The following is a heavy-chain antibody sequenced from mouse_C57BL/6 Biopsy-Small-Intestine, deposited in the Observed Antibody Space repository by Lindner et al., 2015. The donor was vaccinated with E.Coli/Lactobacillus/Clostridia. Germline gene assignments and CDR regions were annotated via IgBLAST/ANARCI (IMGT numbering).Heavy chain of an antibody. CDR3: ARKGVLPMDY. V-gene: IGHV1-80*01. Sequence: VQLQESGAELVKPGASVKISCKASGYAFSSYWMNWVKQRPGKGLEWIGQIYPGDGDTNYNGEFKGKATLTADKSSSTAYMQLSSLTSEDSAVYFCARKGVLPMDYWGQGTSVTVSS. CDR1: GYAFSSYW. CDR2: IYPGDGDT. J-gene: IGHJ4*01.